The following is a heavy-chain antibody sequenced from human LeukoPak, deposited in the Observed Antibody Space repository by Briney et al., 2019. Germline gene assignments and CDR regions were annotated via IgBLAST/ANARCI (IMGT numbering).Heavy chain of an antibody. V-gene: IGHV3-69-1*01. J-gene: IGHJ6*03. CDR1: GFTFDDYA. D-gene: IGHD6-25*01. CDR2: ISTNDI. CDR3: ASLPTAASYMDV. Sequence: PGRSLRLSCAASGFTFDDYAMHWVRQAPGRGLEWVSAISTNDIQYADSVKGRFTISRDNAKNSLYLQMGSLRAEDTAVYYCASLPTAASYMDVWGKGTTVTVSS.